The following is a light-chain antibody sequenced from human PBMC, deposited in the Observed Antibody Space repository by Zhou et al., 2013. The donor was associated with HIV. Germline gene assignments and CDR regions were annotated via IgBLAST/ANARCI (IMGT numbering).Light chain of an antibody. J-gene: IGKJ5*01. CDR1: QSISNY. CDR3: QQSYSTPSIT. V-gene: IGKV1-39*01. CDR2: AAS. Sequence: DIQMTQSPSSLSASVGDRVTITCRASQSISNYLNWYQQKPGKAPKLLIYAASSLQSGVPSRFSGSGSGTDFTLTISSLQVEDFATYYCQQSYSTPSITFGQGTRLDIK.